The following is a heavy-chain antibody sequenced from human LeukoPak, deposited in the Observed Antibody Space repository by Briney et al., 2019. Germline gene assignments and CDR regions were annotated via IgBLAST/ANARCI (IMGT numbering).Heavy chain of an antibody. J-gene: IGHJ4*02. D-gene: IGHD6-13*01. CDR3: ARHGDSSSWYADIFDY. CDR2: IYYSGST. V-gene: IGHV4-39*01. CDR1: GGSISSSSYY. Sequence: SETLSLTCTVSGGSISSSSYYWGWIRQPPGKGLEWIGSIYYSGSTYYNPSLKSRVTISVDTSKNQFSLKLSSVTAAGTAVYYCARHGDSSSWYADIFDYWGQGTLVTVSS.